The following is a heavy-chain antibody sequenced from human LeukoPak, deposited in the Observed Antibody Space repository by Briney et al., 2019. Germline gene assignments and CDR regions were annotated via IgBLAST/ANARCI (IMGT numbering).Heavy chain of an antibody. CDR2: IVPLLGVP. J-gene: IGHJ4*02. V-gene: IGHV1-69*04. D-gene: IGHD3-10*02. CDR3: ARGDSVLQY. CDR1: GGTFGGYA. Sequence: ASVKVPCKPSGGTFGGYAVNWVRQAPGQGLEWVGKIVPLLGVPKYAQKFQERVTITADKSTSTAYMELSSLTSDDTAVYYCARGDSVLQYWGPGTLVTVSS.